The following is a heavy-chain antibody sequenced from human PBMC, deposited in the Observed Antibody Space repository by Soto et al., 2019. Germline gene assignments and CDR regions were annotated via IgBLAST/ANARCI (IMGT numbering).Heavy chain of an antibody. CDR1: GFSLTTSGVG. D-gene: IGHD3-10*01. V-gene: IGHV2-5*02. Sequence: QITLKESGPTLVRPTQTLTLTCTFSGFSLTTSGVGVGWIRQPPGKALEWLAVIYWDDDKRYSSSLKSRLTITNDTSKNQVVLTMTHMDPVDTATYYCAHHPYDGLGSYSFDYWGQGTLVTVSS. J-gene: IGHJ4*02. CDR2: IYWDDDK. CDR3: AHHPYDGLGSYSFDY.